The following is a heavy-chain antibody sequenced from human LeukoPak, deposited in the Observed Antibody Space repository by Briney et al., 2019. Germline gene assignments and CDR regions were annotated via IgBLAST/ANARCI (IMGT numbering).Heavy chain of an antibody. V-gene: IGHV3-7*01. J-gene: IGHJ4*02. Sequence: GGSLRLSCAATGFTFSSYWMSWVRQAPGKGLEWVANIKQDGSEKYYVDSVKGRFTISRDNAKNSLYLQMNSLRAEDTAVYYCAREGAAGPFDYWGQGTLVTVSS. CDR1: GFTFSSYW. D-gene: IGHD6-13*01. CDR3: AREGAAGPFDY. CDR2: IKQDGSEK.